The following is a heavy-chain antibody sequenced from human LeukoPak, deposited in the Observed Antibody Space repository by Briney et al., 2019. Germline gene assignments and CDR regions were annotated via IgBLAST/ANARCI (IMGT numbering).Heavy chain of an antibody. CDR1: GYSFIRYH. J-gene: IGHJ4*02. Sequence: GASVKVSCKASGYSFIRYHIHWVRQAPGQGLEWMGVLKLYDGSISHAQKFQGRVTMTSDTSTSTVYMELSSLRSDDTAVYYCARDVAREFDYWGQGTLVTVSS. V-gene: IGHV1-46*01. CDR2: LKLYDGSI. CDR3: ARDVAREFDY.